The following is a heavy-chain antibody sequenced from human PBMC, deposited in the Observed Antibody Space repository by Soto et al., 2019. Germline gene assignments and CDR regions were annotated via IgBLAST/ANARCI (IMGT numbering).Heavy chain of an antibody. D-gene: IGHD3-10*01. CDR3: ARHNYGSGSTYFDY. CDR1: GGSISSADYY. J-gene: IGHJ4*02. CDR2: IYYSGST. Sequence: SETLSLTCTVSGGSISSADYYWSWIRQPPGKGLEWIGYIYYSGSTNYNPSLKSRVTISVDTPKNQFSLKLNSMTAADTAVYYCARHNYGSGSTYFDYWGQGTLVTVS. V-gene: IGHV4-61*08.